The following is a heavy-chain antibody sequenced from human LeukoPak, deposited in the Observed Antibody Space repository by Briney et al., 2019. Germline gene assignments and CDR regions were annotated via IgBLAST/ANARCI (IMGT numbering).Heavy chain of an antibody. V-gene: IGHV4-31*03. CDR3: ARDVPANYGSGQFDP. CDR2: IYYSGST. J-gene: IGHJ5*02. D-gene: IGHD3-10*01. CDR1: GGSISSGGYY. Sequence: SQTLTLTCTVSGGSISSGGYYWTWIRQHPGKGREWIGYIYYSGSTYYNPSLKSRVTISVDTSKNQFSLKLSSVTAADTAVYYCARDVPANYGSGQFDPWGQGTLVTVSS.